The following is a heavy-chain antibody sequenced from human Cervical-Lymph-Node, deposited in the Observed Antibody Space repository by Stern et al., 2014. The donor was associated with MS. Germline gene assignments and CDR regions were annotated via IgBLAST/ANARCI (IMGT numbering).Heavy chain of an antibody. J-gene: IGHJ4*02. CDR3: AKPAVARYFDY. CDR1: GFTFGSHA. Sequence: VQLVESGGGVVQPGRSLRLSCVVSGFTFGSHAMHWVRQAPGKGLDWVAVISYDGSNQHYEDSVKGRFTISRDNSNNTLYLQMNSLRAEDTAVYYCAKPAVARYFDYWGQGTQVTVSS. CDR2: ISYDGSNQ. D-gene: IGHD6-19*01. V-gene: IGHV3-30-3*02.